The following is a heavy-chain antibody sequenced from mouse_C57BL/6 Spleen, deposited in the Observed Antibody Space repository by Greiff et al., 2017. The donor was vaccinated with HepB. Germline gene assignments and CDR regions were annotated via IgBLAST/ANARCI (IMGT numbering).Heavy chain of an antibody. Sequence: VQLQQSGAELVKPGASVKISCKASGYAFSSYWMNWVKQRPGKGLEWIGQIYAGDGDTNYNGKFKGKATLTSDKSSSTAYMQLSSLTSEDSAVYVSAIGYGIWYYYAYWGQGTTLTVSS. V-gene: IGHV1-80*01. CDR2: IYAGDGDT. J-gene: IGHJ2*01. CDR3: AIGYGIWYYYAY. D-gene: IGHD1-1*01. CDR1: GYAFSSYW.